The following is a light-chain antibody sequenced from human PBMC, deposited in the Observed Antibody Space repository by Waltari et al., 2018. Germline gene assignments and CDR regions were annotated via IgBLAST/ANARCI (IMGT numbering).Light chain of an antibody. Sequence: EIVLTQSPGTLSLFPGERATLSCGASQSVSSDYLAWYQQRPGQAPRLLIYGASRRPAGIPDRFSCSGSGTDFTLTITRLEAEDFAVYYCQQYGTSPRTFGQGTKVEIK. CDR2: GAS. V-gene: IGKV3-20*01. CDR1: QSVSSDY. J-gene: IGKJ1*01. CDR3: QQYGTSPRT.